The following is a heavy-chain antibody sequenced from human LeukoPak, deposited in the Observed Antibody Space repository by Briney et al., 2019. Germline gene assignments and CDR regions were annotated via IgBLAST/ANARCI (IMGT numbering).Heavy chain of an antibody. CDR3: ARVMDGYNDPYDY. D-gene: IGHD5-24*01. CDR2: INSEGSST. CDR1: GFTFSSYW. J-gene: IGHJ4*02. Sequence: GGSLRLSCAASGFTFSSYWMHWVRQAPGKGLVWVSRINSEGSSTSYADSVKGRFTISRDNAKNTLYLQMNSLRAEDTAVYYCARVMDGYNDPYDYWGQGTLVTVSS. V-gene: IGHV3-74*01.